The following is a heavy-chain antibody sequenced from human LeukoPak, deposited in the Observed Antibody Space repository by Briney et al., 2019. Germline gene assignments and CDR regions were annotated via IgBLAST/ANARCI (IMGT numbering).Heavy chain of an antibody. CDR1: GFTFSNYA. Sequence: AGGSLRLSCATSGFTFSNYAMSWVRQAPGKGLEWVSSIGGNDGKTYYRDSVKGRFTIPRDNSKNTLYLQVNSLRAEDTAVYHCTKVIRNYDMAFDYWDQGTLVTVSS. V-gene: IGHV3-23*01. D-gene: IGHD3-9*01. CDR3: TKVIRNYDMAFDY. CDR2: IGGNDGKT. J-gene: IGHJ4*02.